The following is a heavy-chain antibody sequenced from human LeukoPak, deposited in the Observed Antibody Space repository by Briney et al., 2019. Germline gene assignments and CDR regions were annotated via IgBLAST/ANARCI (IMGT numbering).Heavy chain of an antibody. V-gene: IGHV1-18*01. D-gene: IGHD3-3*01. J-gene: IGHJ3*02. Sequence: ASVKVSCKASGYTFTSYGISWVRQAPGQGVEWMGWISAYNDNTNYAQKLQGRVTMTTDTSTSTAYMELSSLRSEDTAVYYCARPKSTYYDFWSGYYADAFDIWGQGTMVTVSS. CDR2: ISAYNDNT. CDR1: GYTFTSYG. CDR3: ARPKSTYYDFWSGYYADAFDI.